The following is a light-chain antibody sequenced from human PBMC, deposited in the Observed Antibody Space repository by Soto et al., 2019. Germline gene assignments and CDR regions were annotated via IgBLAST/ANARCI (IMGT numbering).Light chain of an antibody. V-gene: IGKV1-5*03. Sequence: DTQMTQSPSTLSASVGDRVTITCRASQTITSWLAWYQQKPGKAPKLLIYTASTLQPGVPSRFSGSGSGTEFTLTISSLQPDDFATYYCQQYNSFALTFGGGTKVEIK. CDR2: TAS. CDR1: QTITSW. J-gene: IGKJ4*01. CDR3: QQYNSFALT.